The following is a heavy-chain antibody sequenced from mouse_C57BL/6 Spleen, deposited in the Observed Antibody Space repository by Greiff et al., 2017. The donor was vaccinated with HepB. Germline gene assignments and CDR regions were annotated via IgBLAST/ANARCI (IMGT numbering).Heavy chain of an antibody. CDR2: INPSSGYT. V-gene: IGHV1-4*01. J-gene: IGHJ3*01. CDR1: GYTFTSYT. D-gene: IGHD2-4*01. Sequence: VQLQESGAELARPGASVKMSCKASGYTFTSYTMHWVKQRPGQGLEWIGYINPSSGYTKYNQKFKDKATLTADKSSSTAYMQLSSLTSEDSAVYYCARPLYDYERPWFAYWGQGTLVTVSA. CDR3: ARPLYDYERPWFAY.